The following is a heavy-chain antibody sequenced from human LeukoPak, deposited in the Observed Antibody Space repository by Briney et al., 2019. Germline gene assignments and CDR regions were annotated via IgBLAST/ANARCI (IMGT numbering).Heavy chain of an antibody. J-gene: IGHJ5*02. CDR3: ARHLRETTTGFDP. D-gene: IGHD1-1*01. CDR2: IYHSGST. CDR1: GYSISSGYY. V-gene: IGHV4-38-2*01. Sequence: SEALSLTCAVSGYSISSGYYWGWIRQPPGKGLEWIGSIYHSGSTYYNPSLKSRVTISIDTSKNQFSLKLNSVTAADTAVYYCARHLRETTTGFDPWGQGTLVTVSS.